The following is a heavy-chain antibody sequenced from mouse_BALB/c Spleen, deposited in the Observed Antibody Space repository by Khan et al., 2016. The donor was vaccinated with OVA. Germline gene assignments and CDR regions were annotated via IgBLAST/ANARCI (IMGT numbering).Heavy chain of an antibody. CDR1: GFSLTDYG. CDR3: AKHLILYPCYFDY. Sequence: VELVESGPGLVAPSQSLSITCTVSGFSLTDYGVSWIRQPPGKGLEWLGVIWGGGITYYNSAPKSRLSISKDNSKSQVFLKMNSLQTDDTSMYYCAKHLILYPCYFDYWGQGTTLTVSS. CDR2: IWGGGIT. V-gene: IGHV2-6-5*01. J-gene: IGHJ2*01.